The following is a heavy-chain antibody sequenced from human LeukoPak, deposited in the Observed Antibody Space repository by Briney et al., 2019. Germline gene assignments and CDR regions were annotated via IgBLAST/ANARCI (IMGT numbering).Heavy chain of an antibody. Sequence: SQTLALTCTVSVGSNSGDGQYWSWIRQHPGKGLEWIVYIYYSGNSYYNPSLKSRGFISANTSENHFSLQLNSVTAADTAVYYCARVIVSYRYDANWFDPWGQGTLVTVSS. V-gene: IGHV4-31*03. CDR2: IYYSGNS. J-gene: IGHJ5*02. CDR3: ARVIVSYRYDANWFDP. D-gene: IGHD2-8*01. CDR1: VGSNSGDGQY.